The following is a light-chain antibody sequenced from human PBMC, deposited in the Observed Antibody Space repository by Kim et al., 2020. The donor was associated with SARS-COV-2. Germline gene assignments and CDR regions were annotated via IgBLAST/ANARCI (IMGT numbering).Light chain of an antibody. CDR2: VAS. Sequence: GQRAAPSCRAGRRLRIYYAWYRQKNGPPPTPSLYVASTRATAIPARFSCSGTGIDFTLTLSSREPEDFAVYYCQQRRHGPPTLIFGGGTKVDIK. V-gene: IGKV3-11*01. J-gene: IGKJ4*01. CDR3: QQRRHGPPTLI. CDR1: RRLRIY.